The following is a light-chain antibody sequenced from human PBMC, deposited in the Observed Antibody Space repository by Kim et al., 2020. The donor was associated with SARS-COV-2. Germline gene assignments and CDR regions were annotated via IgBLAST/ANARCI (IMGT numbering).Light chain of an antibody. V-gene: IGKV1-17*01. J-gene: IGKJ1*01. CDR3: LQHNNYPPT. Sequence: ASVGNRVPITCRASQDIRNALGWYQQRAWKGPGRLIYSGSTLQRGVPSRFSGSGSGTEFTLTISRLQPEDFATYYCLQHNNYPPTFGQGTKVDIK. CDR1: QDIRNA. CDR2: SGS.